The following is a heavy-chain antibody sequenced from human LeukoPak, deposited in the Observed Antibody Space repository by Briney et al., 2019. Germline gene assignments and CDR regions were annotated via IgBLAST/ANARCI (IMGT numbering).Heavy chain of an antibody. CDR3: ANQPDLAVAGLY. D-gene: IGHD6-19*01. J-gene: IGHJ4*02. CDR1: GFTFSNHG. CDR2: ISKDGDYI. Sequence: GGSLRLSCAASGFTFSNHGMSWVRQAPGKGLQWVSSISKDGDYIYYADSVKGRFTISRDNSKNTLYLEMNSLRADDTAVYYCANQPDLAVAGLYWGQGTLVTVSS. V-gene: IGHV3-23*01.